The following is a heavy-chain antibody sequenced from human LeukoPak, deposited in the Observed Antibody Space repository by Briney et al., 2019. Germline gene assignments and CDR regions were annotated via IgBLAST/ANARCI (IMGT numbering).Heavy chain of an antibody. CDR2: IYYSGST. J-gene: IGHJ4*02. Sequence: SETLSLTCTVSGGSISSSSYYWGWIRQPPGKGLEWIGSIYYSGSTYYNPSLKSRVTISVDTSKNQSSLKLSSVTAADTAVYYCASQPWGVTNYFDYWGQGTLVTVSS. V-gene: IGHV4-39*01. CDR3: ASQPWGVTNYFDY. D-gene: IGHD2-21*02. CDR1: GGSISSSSYY.